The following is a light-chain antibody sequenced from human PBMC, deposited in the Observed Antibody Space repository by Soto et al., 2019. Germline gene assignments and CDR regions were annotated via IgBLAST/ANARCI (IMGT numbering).Light chain of an antibody. Sequence: DIQMTQSPSSLSASVGDRVTITCPASQSISSYLNWYQQKPGKAPNLLIYAASSLQTGVPSRFSGSGSGTDFTLTISSLQPEDFATYYCQQSYTTPVAFGQGTKVEIK. CDR3: QQSYTTPVA. CDR2: AAS. CDR1: QSISSY. J-gene: IGKJ1*01. V-gene: IGKV1-39*01.